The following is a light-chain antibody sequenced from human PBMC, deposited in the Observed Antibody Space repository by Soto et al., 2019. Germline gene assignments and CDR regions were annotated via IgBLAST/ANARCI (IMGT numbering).Light chain of an antibody. CDR2: HAS. CDR1: QSIGTN. J-gene: IGKJ1*01. CDR3: QQYNNWPPWT. V-gene: IGKV3D-15*01. Sequence: EIVMTQSPVSLSVSPGERATLSCRASQSIGTNLAWYQQKPGQAPRLLLYHASIRAGGIPARFSGSGSGTRFTLTISSLQSEDFAVYHCQQYNNWPPWTFGQGTKVDIK.